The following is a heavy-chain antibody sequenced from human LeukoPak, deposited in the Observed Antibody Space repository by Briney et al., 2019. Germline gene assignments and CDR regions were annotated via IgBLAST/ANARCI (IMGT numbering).Heavy chain of an antibody. CDR1: GFTFSSYA. Sequence: PPGGSLRLSCAASGFTFSSYAMSWVRQAPGKGLEWVSAISGSGGSTYYADSVKGRFTISRDNSKNTLYLQMNSLRAEDTAVYYCAKDMRVSGSSRTKTHIYFDYWGQGTLVTVSS. J-gene: IGHJ4*02. CDR2: ISGSGGST. V-gene: IGHV3-23*01. CDR3: AKDMRVSGSSRTKTHIYFDY. D-gene: IGHD6-13*01.